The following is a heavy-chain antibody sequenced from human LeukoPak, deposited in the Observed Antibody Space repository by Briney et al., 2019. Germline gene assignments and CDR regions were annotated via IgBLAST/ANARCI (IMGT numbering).Heavy chain of an antibody. J-gene: IGHJ4*02. Sequence: SETLSLTCAVYGGSFSGYYWSWIRQPPGKGLEWIGEINHSGSTNYNPPLKSRVTISVDTSKNQFSLKLSSVTAADTAVYYCARDLVNYYDSSGYYNYWGQGTLVTVSS. V-gene: IGHV4-34*01. CDR3: ARDLVNYYDSSGYYNY. CDR2: INHSGST. D-gene: IGHD3-22*01. CDR1: GGSFSGYY.